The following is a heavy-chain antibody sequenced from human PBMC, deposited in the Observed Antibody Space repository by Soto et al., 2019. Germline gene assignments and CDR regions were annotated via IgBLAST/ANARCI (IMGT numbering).Heavy chain of an antibody. Sequence: ESGGGLVQPGGSLKLSCAVSGFTFSSHAMNWVRQAPGKGLEWVAYIHGTRSIIYYADSVKGRFTISRDNAKNSLYLQMDSLRDEDTALYFCARDARNADYDYWGQGTLVTVSS. CDR3: ARDARNADYDY. D-gene: IGHD3-16*01. V-gene: IGHV3-48*02. J-gene: IGHJ4*02. CDR1: GFTFSSHA. CDR2: IHGTRSII.